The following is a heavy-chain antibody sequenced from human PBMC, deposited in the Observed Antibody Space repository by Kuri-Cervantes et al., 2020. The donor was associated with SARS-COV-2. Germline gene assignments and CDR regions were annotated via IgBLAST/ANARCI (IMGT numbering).Heavy chain of an antibody. CDR1: GFTVSSNY. V-gene: IGHV3-53*01. Sequence: GESLKISCAASGFTVSSNYMSWVRQAPGKGLEWVSVIYSGGSTYYADSVKGRFTISRDNSKNTLYLQMNSLRAEDTAVYYCAKDGSANYYYYYMDVWGKGTTVTVSS. D-gene: IGHD3-10*01. CDR2: IYSGGST. CDR3: AKDGSANYYYYYMDV. J-gene: IGHJ6*03.